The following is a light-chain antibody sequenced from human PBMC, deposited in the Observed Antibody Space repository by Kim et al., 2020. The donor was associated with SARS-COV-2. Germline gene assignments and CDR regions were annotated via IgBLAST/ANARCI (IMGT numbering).Light chain of an antibody. CDR1: QSVLYSSNNKNY. Sequence: DIVMTQSPDSLAVSLGERATINCKSSQSVLYSSNNKNYLAWYQQKSGQPPKLLIYWASTRESGVPDRFSGSGSGTDFTLTISSLQAEDVAVYYCQQYYTTPQTFGQGTKVDSK. V-gene: IGKV4-1*01. CDR3: QQYYTTPQT. J-gene: IGKJ1*01. CDR2: WAS.